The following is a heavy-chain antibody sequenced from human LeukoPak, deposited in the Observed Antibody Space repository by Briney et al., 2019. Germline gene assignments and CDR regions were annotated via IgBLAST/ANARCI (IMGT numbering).Heavy chain of an antibody. V-gene: IGHV3-23*01. D-gene: IGHD2-15*01. J-gene: IGHJ3*01. CDR2: ISGGGLST. CDR1: TFNFGLYV. Sequence: GGSLRLSCEASTFNFGLYVMTWARQAPGKGLEWVSGISGGGLSTYYTDSVKGRFTISRENSKNTLYLEMTRLRTEDTAVYFCGRGGSTRAQAFDVWGQGQWSPSLQ. CDR3: GRGGSTRAQAFDV.